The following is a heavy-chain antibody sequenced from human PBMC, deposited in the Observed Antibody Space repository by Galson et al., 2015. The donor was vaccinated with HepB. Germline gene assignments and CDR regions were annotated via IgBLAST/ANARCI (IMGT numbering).Heavy chain of an antibody. J-gene: IGHJ5*02. Sequence: SLRLSCAASGFPFNNAWMTWVRQAPGTGLERVGRINSKTDGETTDYAPPVKGRFTISRDDSKNRLYLQMNSLKTEDTAVYYCTTDVYYSTYWSWLDPWGQGTLVTVSS. D-gene: IGHD2-8*02. CDR3: TTDVYYSTYWSWLDP. V-gene: IGHV3-15*01. CDR1: GFPFNNAW. CDR2: INSKTDGETT.